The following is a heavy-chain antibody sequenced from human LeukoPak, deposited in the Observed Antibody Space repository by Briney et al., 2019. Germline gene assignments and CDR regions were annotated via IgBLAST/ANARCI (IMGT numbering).Heavy chain of an antibody. CDR3: ARHAHYDFVTGLFDP. D-gene: IGHD3-3*01. Sequence: SETLSLTCTVSGGSIGSSNYYWGWIRQPPGKGLEWIGSIYYSGNTYYNPSLKSRVTISVDTSKNHFSLNLNSVTAADTAMYYCARHAHYDFVTGLFDPWGQGTLVTVSS. CDR2: IYYSGNT. J-gene: IGHJ5*02. CDR1: GGSIGSSNYY. V-gene: IGHV4-39*01.